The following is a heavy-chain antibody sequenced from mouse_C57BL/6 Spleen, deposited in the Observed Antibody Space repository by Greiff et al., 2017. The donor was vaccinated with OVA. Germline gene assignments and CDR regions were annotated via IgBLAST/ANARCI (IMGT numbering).Heavy chain of an antibody. V-gene: IGHV1-82*01. CDR3: AREDYGLQGYFDV. J-gene: IGHJ1*03. CDR1: GYAFSSSW. D-gene: IGHD1-1*02. Sequence: VQLQESGPELVKPGASVKISCKASGYAFSSSWLNWVKQRPGKGLEWIGWIYPGDGDTNYNEKFKGKATLTADKSSSTAYMQRSSLTSEDSAVSFCAREDYGLQGYFDVWGTGTTVTVSS. CDR2: IYPGDGDT.